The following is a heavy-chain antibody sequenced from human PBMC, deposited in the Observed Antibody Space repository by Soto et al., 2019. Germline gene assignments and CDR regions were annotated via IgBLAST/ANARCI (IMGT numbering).Heavy chain of an antibody. CDR2: IWYDGSNK. V-gene: IGHV3-33*01. J-gene: IGHJ4*02. D-gene: IGHD3-22*01. CDR3: ARDGSYYDSSGLDY. Sequence: QVQLVESGGGVVQPGRSLRLSCAASGFTFSSHGMHWVRQAPGKGLEWVAVIWYDGSNKYYADSVKGRFTISRDNSKNTLYLHMNSLRVEDTAVYYCARDGSYYDSSGLDYWGQGTLVTVSS. CDR1: GFTFSSHG.